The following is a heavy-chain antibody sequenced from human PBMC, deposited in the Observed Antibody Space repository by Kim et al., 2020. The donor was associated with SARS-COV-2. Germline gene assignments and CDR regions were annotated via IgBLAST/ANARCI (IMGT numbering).Heavy chain of an antibody. CDR2: ISYDGSNK. D-gene: IGHD2-15*01. CDR1: GFTFSSYG. V-gene: IGHV3-30*18. J-gene: IGHJ6*02. CDR3: AKVGYCSGGSCPYYYYGMDV. Sequence: GGSLRLSCAASGFTFSSYGMHWVRQAPGKGLEWVAVISYDGSNKYYADSVKGRFTISRDNSKNTLYLQMNSLRAEDTAVYYCAKVGYCSGGSCPYYYYGMDVWGQGTTVTVSS.